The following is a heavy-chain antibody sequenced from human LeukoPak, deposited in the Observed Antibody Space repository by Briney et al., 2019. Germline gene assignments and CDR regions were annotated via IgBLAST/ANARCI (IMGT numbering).Heavy chain of an antibody. CDR2: ISGSGGGT. J-gene: IGHJ4*02. V-gene: IGHV3-23*01. CDR1: GFSFSSLA. Sequence: PGGSLRLSCAASGFSFSSLAMSWVRQAPGKGLEWVAIISGSGGGTYYADSVKGRFTVSRDFFTSTLDLQMTSLRAEDTAVYYCAKEAPHTAVLIALPEWNYIDSWGRGILVSVSS. CDR3: AKEAPHTAVLIALPEWNYIDS. D-gene: IGHD2-21*01.